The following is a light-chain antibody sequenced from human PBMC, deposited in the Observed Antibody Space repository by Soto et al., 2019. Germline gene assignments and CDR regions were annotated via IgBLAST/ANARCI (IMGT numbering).Light chain of an antibody. J-gene: IGKJ2*01. Sequence: DVPMTQSPSSLSASVGHRVTITCRASRGISSSLAWYQQKPGKVPKLLIYAASTLHAGVQSRFSGSGSGTFFTLTINSLQPEDVANYYCQKYNSAPNTFGGGTRLEIK. CDR1: RGISSS. V-gene: IGKV1-27*01. CDR3: QKYNSAPNT. CDR2: AAS.